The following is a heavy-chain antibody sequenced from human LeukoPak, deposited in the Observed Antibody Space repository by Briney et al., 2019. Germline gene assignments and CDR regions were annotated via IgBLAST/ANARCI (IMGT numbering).Heavy chain of an antibody. CDR3: GNVFDV. CDR2: IYPGDSGP. Sequence: GGSLQISCKVSGYSFTSYCIGGVRQVPGKGLEWRGIIYPGDSGPTYSPSFQGQVTISVDKSINTAYLQWRSLQASDTAMYYCGNVFDVWGQGTMVTVST. V-gene: IGHV5-51*01. J-gene: IGHJ3*01. CDR1: GYSFTSYC.